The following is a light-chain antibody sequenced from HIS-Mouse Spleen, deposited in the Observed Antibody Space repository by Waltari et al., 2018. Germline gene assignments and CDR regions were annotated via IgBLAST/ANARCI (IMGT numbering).Light chain of an antibody. CDR1: ALPKKY. Sequence: SYDLTQPPSVSVSPGQTARITCAGDALPKKYAHWYPQKSGQAPVLVIYEDSKRPSGIPERFSGSSSGTMATLTISGAQVEDEADYYCYSTDSSGNHRVFGGGTKLTVL. J-gene: IGLJ2*01. CDR3: YSTDSSGNHRV. V-gene: IGLV3-10*01. CDR2: EDS.